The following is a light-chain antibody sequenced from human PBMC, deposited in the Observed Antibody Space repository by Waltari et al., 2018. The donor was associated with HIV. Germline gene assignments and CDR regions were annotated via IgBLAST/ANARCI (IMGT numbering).Light chain of an antibody. CDR2: EVT. Sequence: QSALTQPASVSGSPGLSITISSTGTRNDIGTYNYVPCYQQHPGNVPKLLIYEVTKRPSGVSNRFSGSKSGNTASLTISGLQAEDEAAYYCCSYTSTTTSILFAGGTKLTVL. CDR1: RNDIGTYNY. J-gene: IGLJ2*01. CDR3: CSYTSTTTSIL. V-gene: IGLV2-14*01.